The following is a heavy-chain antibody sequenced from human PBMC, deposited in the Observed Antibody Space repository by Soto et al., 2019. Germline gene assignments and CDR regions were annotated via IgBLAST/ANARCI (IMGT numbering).Heavy chain of an antibody. Sequence: ASLKVSCKASGYPFTSYAMHWVRQAPGQRLEWMGWINAGNGNTKYSQKFQGRVTITRDTSASTAYMELSSLRSEDTAVYYCARDQEWDYGDFAYGMDVWGQGTTVTVSS. CDR1: GYPFTSYA. J-gene: IGHJ6*02. CDR2: INAGNGNT. CDR3: ARDQEWDYGDFAYGMDV. D-gene: IGHD4-17*01. V-gene: IGHV1-3*01.